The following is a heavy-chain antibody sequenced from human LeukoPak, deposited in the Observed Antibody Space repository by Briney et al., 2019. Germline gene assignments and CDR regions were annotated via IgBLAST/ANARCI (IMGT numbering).Heavy chain of an antibody. CDR1: GFTFSSYS. Sequence: PGRSLRLSCAASGFTFSSYSMNWVRQAPGKGLEWVTYISSSSSTIYYADSVKGRFTISRDNAKNSLYLQMNSLRAEDTAVYYCARDDSWSYAPFDYWGQGTLVTVSS. D-gene: IGHD1-7*01. V-gene: IGHV3-48*01. J-gene: IGHJ4*02. CDR3: ARDDSWSYAPFDY. CDR2: ISSSSSTI.